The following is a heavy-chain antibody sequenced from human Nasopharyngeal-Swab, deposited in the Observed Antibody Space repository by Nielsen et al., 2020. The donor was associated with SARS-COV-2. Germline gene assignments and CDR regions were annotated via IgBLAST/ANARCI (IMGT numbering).Heavy chain of an antibody. J-gene: IGHJ4*02. Sequence: GSLKISCAASGFTFSSYAMSWVRQAPGKGLEWVSAISGSGGSTYYADSVKGRFTISRDNSKNTLYLQMNSLRAEDTAVYYCAKTRWELLPRDFDYWGQGTLVTVSS. CDR2: ISGSGGST. CDR3: AKTRWELLPRDFDY. CDR1: GFTFSSYA. V-gene: IGHV3-23*01. D-gene: IGHD1-26*01.